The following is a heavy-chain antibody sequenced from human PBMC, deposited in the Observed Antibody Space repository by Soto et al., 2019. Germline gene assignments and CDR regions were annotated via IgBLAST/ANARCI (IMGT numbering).Heavy chain of an antibody. CDR2: IYYSGST. CDR3: ARSGYSSGWYDWFDP. CDR1: GGSISSSSYY. Sequence: SLTCTVSGGSISSSSYYWGWIRQPPGKGLEWIGSIYYSGSTYYNPSLKSRVTISVDTSKNQFSLKLSSVTAADTAVYYCARSGYSSGWYDWFDPWGQGTLVTVS. D-gene: IGHD6-19*01. J-gene: IGHJ5*02. V-gene: IGHV4-39*01.